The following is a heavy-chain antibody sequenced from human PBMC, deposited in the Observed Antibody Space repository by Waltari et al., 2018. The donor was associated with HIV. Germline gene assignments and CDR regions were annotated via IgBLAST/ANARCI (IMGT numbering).Heavy chain of an antibody. CDR1: GGSISSSSYY. D-gene: IGHD6-19*01. V-gene: IGHV4-39*01. CDR2: IYYSWST. Sequence: QLQLQESGPGLVKPSETLSLTCTVSGGSISSSSYYWGWIRQPPGKGLEWIGSIYYSWSTYYNPSLKSRVTISVDTSKNQFSLKLSSVTAADTAVYYCASHHSSGWFGWYYFDYWGQGTLVTVSS. CDR3: ASHHSSGWFGWYYFDY. J-gene: IGHJ4*02.